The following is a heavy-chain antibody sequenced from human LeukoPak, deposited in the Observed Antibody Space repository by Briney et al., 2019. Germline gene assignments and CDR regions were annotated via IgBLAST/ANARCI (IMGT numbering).Heavy chain of an antibody. CDR3: ARVGNSYGYYMDV. J-gene: IGHJ6*03. CDR2: IYYSGST. D-gene: IGHD5-18*01. Sequence: SETLSLTCTVSGGSISSYYWSWIRQPPGKGLEWIGYIYYSGSTNYNPSLKGRVTISVDTSKNQFSLKLSSVTAADTAVYYCARVGNSYGYYMDVWGKGTTVTVSS. CDR1: GGSISSYY. V-gene: IGHV4-59*01.